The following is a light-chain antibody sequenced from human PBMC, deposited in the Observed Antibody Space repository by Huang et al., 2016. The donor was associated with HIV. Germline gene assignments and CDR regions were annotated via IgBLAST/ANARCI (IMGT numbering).Light chain of an antibody. CDR2: DAS. CDR1: QSVSSY. Sequence: EIVLTQSPATLSLSPGERATLSCRASQSVSSYLAWYQQKPGQAPRLLIDDASNRATGIPARFSGSGSGTDFTLTISSLEPEDFVVYYCQQRSNLLTFGGGTKVEIK. V-gene: IGKV3-11*01. CDR3: QQRSNLLT. J-gene: IGKJ4*01.